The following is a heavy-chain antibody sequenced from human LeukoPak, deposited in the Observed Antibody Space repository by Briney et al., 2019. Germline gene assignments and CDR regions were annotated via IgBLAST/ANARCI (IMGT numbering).Heavy chain of an antibody. V-gene: IGHV3-66*01. CDR3: ARGHYDSSGSSFDY. Sequence: GGSLRLSCAASGFTVSSNYMSWVRQAPGKDLGWVSVIYRGGRTDYADSVKGRFTISRDNSKNTLYLQMSSLRAEDTAVYYCARGHYDSSGSSFDYWGQGTLVTVSS. D-gene: IGHD3-22*01. CDR1: GFTVSSNY. J-gene: IGHJ4*02. CDR2: IYRGGRT.